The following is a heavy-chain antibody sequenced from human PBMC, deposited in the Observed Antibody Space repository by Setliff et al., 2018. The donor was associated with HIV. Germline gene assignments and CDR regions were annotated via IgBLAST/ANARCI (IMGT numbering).Heavy chain of an antibody. D-gene: IGHD3-16*01. V-gene: IGHV3-23*01. CDR3: AKGDPFGDWASDY. Sequence: WGSLRLSCAASGFTFSNYAMSWVRQAPGKGLEWVSGLIENGVDKYYAGSVKGRFTISRDTSKNTLYLQMRNLRAEDTAMYYCAKGDPFGDWASDYWGQGTLVTVSS. CDR2: LIENGVDK. CDR1: GFTFSNYA. J-gene: IGHJ4*02.